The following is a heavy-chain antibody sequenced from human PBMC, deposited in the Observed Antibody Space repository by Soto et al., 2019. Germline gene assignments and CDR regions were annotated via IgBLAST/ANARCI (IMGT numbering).Heavy chain of an antibody. D-gene: IGHD3-16*01. J-gene: IGHJ4*02. CDR1: GFPFNAYV. CDR3: AKARKNYDPFWDGKSLDY. Sequence: XGCLRLSCAACGFPFNAYVMHWVRQAPGKGLEWVAVISYDGSDKNYADSVKGRFTISRDIPKSTLYLQINSLRVEDTAVYYCAKARKNYDPFWDGKSLDYWGQGTLVTVSS. V-gene: IGHV3-30*18. CDR2: ISYDGSDK.